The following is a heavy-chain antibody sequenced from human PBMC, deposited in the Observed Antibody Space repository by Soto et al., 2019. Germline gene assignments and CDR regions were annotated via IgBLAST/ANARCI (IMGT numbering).Heavy chain of an antibody. J-gene: IGHJ4*02. V-gene: IGHV3-7*01. D-gene: IGHD5-12*01. Sequence: PGGSLRLSCAASGFTFSNYWMSWVRQAPGKGLEWVASVDQDGSEEYYVDSVKGRFTISRDNAKNSLYLQMNSLRAEDTALYYCAKGGYSGYDYADYWGQGTLVTVSS. CDR2: VDQDGSEE. CDR3: AKGGYSGYDYADY. CDR1: GFTFSNYW.